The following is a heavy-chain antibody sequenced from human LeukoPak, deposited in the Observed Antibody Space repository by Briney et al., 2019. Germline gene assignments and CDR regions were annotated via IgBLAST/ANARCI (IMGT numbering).Heavy chain of an antibody. D-gene: IGHD6-19*01. J-gene: IGHJ1*01. CDR2: IHSSGNT. V-gene: IGHV4-38-2*02. CDR1: GYSISSGYY. Sequence: RPSETLSLTCTVSGYSISSGYYWGWIRQPPGKRLEWVGSIHSSGNTYYNPTLKSRVTISVDTSKNQFSLNLTSVTAADAAVYYCARSTRVSSGWYLYFQHWGQGTLVTVSS. CDR3: ARSTRVSSGWYLYFQH.